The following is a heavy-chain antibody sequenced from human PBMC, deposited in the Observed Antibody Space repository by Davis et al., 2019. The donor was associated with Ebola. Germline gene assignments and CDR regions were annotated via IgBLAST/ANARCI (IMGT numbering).Heavy chain of an antibody. Sequence: ESLKISCKGSGYSFTSHWIGWVRQMPGKGLEWMGIIYTGDSDTRYSPSFQGQVTISADKSITTAYLQWSSLKASDTAMYYCARFLEWKADYWGQGTLVTVSS. CDR3: ARFLEWKADY. V-gene: IGHV5-51*01. CDR1: GYSFTSHW. CDR2: IYTGDSDT. J-gene: IGHJ4*02. D-gene: IGHD3-3*01.